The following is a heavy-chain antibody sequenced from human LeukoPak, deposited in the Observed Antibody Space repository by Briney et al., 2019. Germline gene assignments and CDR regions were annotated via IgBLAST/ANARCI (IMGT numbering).Heavy chain of an antibody. CDR3: ARASRLGELSPLDFDY. CDR2: ISSSSSYI. CDR1: GFTFSSYS. V-gene: IGHV3-21*01. D-gene: IGHD3-16*02. J-gene: IGHJ4*02. Sequence: GGSLRLSCAASGFTFSSYSMNWVRQAPGKGLEWVSSISSSSSYIYYADLVKGRFTISRDNAKNSLYLQMNSLRAEDTAVYYCARASRLGELSPLDFDYWGQGTLVTVSS.